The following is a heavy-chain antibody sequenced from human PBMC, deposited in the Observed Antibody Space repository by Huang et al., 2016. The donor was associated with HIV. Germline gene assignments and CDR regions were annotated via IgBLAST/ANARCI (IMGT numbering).Heavy chain of an antibody. V-gene: IGHV3-9*01. CDR1: GCTFDDYA. CDR2: INWKSGNI. CDR3: AKDWGYVFGAFDF. Sequence: EVKWVESGGGLVGLGRALRPSCAASGCTFDDYAMHWVGQTPGKGLELVSGINWKSGNIAYADSVRGRFTISRDNAKNSRYLQMNSLRPEDAALYYCAKDWGYVFGAFDFWGRGTMVTVSS. D-gene: IGHD7-27*01. J-gene: IGHJ3*01.